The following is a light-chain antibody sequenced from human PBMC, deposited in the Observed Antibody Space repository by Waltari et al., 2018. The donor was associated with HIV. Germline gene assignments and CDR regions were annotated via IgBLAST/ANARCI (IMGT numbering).Light chain of an antibody. Sequence: IQMTQSPSILSASVGDRVTITVRASQHVESWLAWYQQRPGRAPKRLIYKAATLEYGVPARFSGSGSGTDFTLTINSLQPDDFATYYCQQYNSDFYTFGQGTRLELK. J-gene: IGKJ2*01. CDR2: KAA. V-gene: IGKV1-5*03. CDR1: QHVESW. CDR3: QQYNSDFYT.